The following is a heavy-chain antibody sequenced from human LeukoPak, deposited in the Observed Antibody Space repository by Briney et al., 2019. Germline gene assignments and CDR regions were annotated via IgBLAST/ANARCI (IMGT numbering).Heavy chain of an antibody. CDR1: GGSFSGYY. Sequence: SETLSLTCAVYGGSFSGYYWSWIRQPPGKGLEWIGEINHRGSTNYNPSLKSRVTISVDTSKNQFSLKLSSVTAADTAVYYCARGRELERRWNWFAPGGQGTLVTVSS. CDR3: ARGRELERRWNWFAP. CDR2: INHRGST. D-gene: IGHD1-1*01. V-gene: IGHV4-34*01. J-gene: IGHJ5*02.